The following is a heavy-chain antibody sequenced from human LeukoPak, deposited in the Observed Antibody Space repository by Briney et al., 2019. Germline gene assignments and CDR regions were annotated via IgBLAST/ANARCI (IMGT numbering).Heavy chain of an antibody. CDR3: ARVMGGKNYYDSSGYYPNFDY. D-gene: IGHD3-22*01. CDR2: IYSSGYT. J-gene: IGHJ4*02. V-gene: IGHV4-4*07. Sequence: PSETLSLTCTVSDDSINNFYWSWIRQPAGKGLEWIGRIYSSGYTNYHPSLKSRVTISVDTSKNQFSLKLSSVTAADTAVYYCARVMGGKNYYDSSGYYPNFDYWGQGTLVTVSS. CDR1: DDSINNFY.